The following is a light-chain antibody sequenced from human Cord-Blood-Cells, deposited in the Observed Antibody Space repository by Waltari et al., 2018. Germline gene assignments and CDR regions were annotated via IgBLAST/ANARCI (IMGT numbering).Light chain of an antibody. CDR1: QSVSSN. CDR3: QQYNNWPLT. Sequence: EIVMTQSPATLSVSPGARATLSCRASQSVSSNLAWYQQKPGQAPMLLIYGASTRATGIPARFSGSGSGTEFTLTISSLQSEDFAVYYCQQYNNWPLTFGGGTKVEIK. V-gene: IGKV3-15*01. J-gene: IGKJ4*01. CDR2: GAS.